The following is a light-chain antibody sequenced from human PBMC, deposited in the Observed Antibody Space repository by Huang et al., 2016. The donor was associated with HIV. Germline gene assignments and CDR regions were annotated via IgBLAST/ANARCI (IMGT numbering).Light chain of an antibody. Sequence: EIVMTQYPATLSVSPGQRVTLSCRANRSVSTNLAWYQQRHGQAPRLLRYGSSTRAPGIPARFSGSGSGTDFSLTISSLQSEDFALYYCHQYNNWLLSFGGGTRV. CDR3: HQYNNWLLS. J-gene: IGKJ4*01. CDR1: RSVSTN. V-gene: IGKV3-15*01. CDR2: GSS.